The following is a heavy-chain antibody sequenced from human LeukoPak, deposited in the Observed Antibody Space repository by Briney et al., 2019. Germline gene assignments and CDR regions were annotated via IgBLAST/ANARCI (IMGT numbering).Heavy chain of an antibody. CDR1: GYTFTGYY. Sequence: GASVKVSCKASGYTFTGYYMHWVRQAPGQGLEWMGWINPNSGGTNYAQKFQGRVTMTRDTSISTAYMELSRLRSDDTAVYYCARDLYSGSYAFDYWGQGTLVTVSS. V-gene: IGHV1-2*02. D-gene: IGHD1-26*01. CDR2: INPNSGGT. CDR3: ARDLYSGSYAFDY. J-gene: IGHJ4*02.